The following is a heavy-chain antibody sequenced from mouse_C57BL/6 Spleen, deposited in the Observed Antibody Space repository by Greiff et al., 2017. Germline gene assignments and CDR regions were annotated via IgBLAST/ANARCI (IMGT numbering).Heavy chain of an antibody. CDR2: IYPGDSDT. CDR3: ARYLTARLDY. Sequence: VKLQQSGAELVKPGASVKLSCKASGYAFSSYWMNWVKQRPGKGLEWIGQIYPGDSDTNYNGKFKGKATLTADKSSSTAYMQLSSLTSEDSAVYFCARYLTARLDYWGQGTTLTVSS. CDR1: GYAFSSYW. D-gene: IGHD1-1*01. V-gene: IGHV1-80*01. J-gene: IGHJ2*01.